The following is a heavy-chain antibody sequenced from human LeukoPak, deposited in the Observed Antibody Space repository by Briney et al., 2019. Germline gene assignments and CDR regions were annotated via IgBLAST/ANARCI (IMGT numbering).Heavy chain of an antibody. V-gene: IGHV1-2*04. Sequence: ASVKVSCTASGYTFTGYYMHWVRQAPGQGLEWMGWINPNSGDTNYAQKFQGWVTMTRDTSISTAYMELSRLRSDDTAVYYCARESIAPRNWFDPWGQGTLVTVSS. CDR2: INPNSGDT. CDR1: GYTFTGYY. J-gene: IGHJ5*02. D-gene: IGHD6-6*01. CDR3: ARESIAPRNWFDP.